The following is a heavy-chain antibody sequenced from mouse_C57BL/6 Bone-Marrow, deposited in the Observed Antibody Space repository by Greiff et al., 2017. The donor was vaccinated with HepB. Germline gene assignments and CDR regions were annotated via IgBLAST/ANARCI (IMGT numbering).Heavy chain of an antibody. V-gene: IGHV1-42*01. CDR2: INPSTGGT. CDR3: AREGSLLAMDY. D-gene: IGHD2-1*01. CDR1: GYSFTGYY. J-gene: IGHJ4*01. Sequence: VQLQQSGPELVKPGASVKISCKASGYSFTGYYMNWVKQSPEKSLEWIGEINPSTGGTTYNQKFKAKATLTVDKSSSTAYMQLKSLTSEDSAVYYCAREGSLLAMDYWGQGTSVTVSS.